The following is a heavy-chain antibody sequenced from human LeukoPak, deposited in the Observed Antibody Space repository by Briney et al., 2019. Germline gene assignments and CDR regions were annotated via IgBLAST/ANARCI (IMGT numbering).Heavy chain of an antibody. J-gene: IGHJ4*02. CDR2: IIPIFGTA. V-gene: IGHV1-69*13. CDR3: ASHRLQTYSSGWYIGY. CDR1: GYTFTSYG. D-gene: IGHD6-19*01. Sequence: ASVKVSCKASGYTFTSYGISWVRQAPGQGLEWMGGIIPIFGTANYAQKFQGRVTITADESTSTAYMELSSLRSEDTAVYYCASHRLQTYSSGWYIGYWGQGTLVTVSS.